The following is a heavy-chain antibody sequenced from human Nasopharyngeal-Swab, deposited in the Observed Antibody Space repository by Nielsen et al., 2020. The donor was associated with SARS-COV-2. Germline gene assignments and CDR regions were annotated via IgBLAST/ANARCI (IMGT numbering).Heavy chain of an antibody. CDR3: ARLLSGTKPPHDAFDI. CDR1: GGSISSYY. D-gene: IGHD1-26*01. Sequence: SETLSLTCTVSGGSISSYYWSWIRQPPGKGLEWIGHIFYSGSTNYNPSLKSRFTISIDTSRNQFSLKLSSVTAADTAVYYCARLLSGTKPPHDAFDIWGQGTMVTVSS. J-gene: IGHJ3*02. V-gene: IGHV4-59*08. CDR2: IFYSGST.